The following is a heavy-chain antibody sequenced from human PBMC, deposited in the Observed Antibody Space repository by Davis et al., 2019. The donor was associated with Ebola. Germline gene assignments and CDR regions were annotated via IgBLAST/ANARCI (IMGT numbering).Heavy chain of an antibody. J-gene: IGHJ2*01. Sequence: SVKVSCKASGGTFSSYIFSWVRQAPGQGLEWVGGISPIVGTPNYAQKLQGRVTITADASTSTVYMELNRLRSEDTAIYYCARAAFYCTGGSCYSVGWYFDVWGRGTPVTVSS. CDR3: ARAAFYCTGGSCYSVGWYFDV. CDR1: GGTFSSYI. CDR2: ISPIVGTP. V-gene: IGHV1-69*13. D-gene: IGHD2-15*01.